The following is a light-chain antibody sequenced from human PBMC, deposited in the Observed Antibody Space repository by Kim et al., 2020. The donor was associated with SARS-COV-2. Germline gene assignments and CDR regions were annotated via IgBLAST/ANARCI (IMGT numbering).Light chain of an antibody. V-gene: IGKV3-15*01. Sequence: SPGERVTLSCRASQSISSDLAWYQQKPGQAPRRLIYDASTRPTGIPARFSGSGSGSDFTLTISSLQSEDFAVYYCQQYSNWPPVTFGQGPKVDIK. CDR2: DAS. CDR3: QQYSNWPPVT. CDR1: QSISSD. J-gene: IGKJ1*01.